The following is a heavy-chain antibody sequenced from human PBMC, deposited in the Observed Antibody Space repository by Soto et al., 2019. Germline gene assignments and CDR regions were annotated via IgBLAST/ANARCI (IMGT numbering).Heavy chain of an antibody. CDR3: ARDSIAAAPPEALPYYYYGMDV. CDR2: IYYSGST. J-gene: IGHJ6*02. D-gene: IGHD6-13*01. CDR1: GGSVGSGSYY. Sequence: KPSETLSLTCTVSGGSVGSGSYYWSWIRQPPGKGLEWIGYIYYSGSTNYNPSLKSRVTISVDTSKNQFSLKLSSVTAADTAVYYCARDSIAAAPPEALPYYYYGMDVWGQGTTVTVSS. V-gene: IGHV4-61*01.